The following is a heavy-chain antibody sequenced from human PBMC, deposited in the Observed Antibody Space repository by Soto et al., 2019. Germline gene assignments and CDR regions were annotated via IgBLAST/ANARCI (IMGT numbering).Heavy chain of an antibody. CDR3: VRDTPPRYSGTYPPY. D-gene: IGHD1-26*01. J-gene: IGHJ4*02. V-gene: IGHV1-46*01. CDR2: INPFDGSR. CDR1: GYIFTSYY. Sequence: ASVKVSCKASGYIFTSYYIHWVRQAPGQGLEWMGWINPFDGSRMFAQSFQGRFTISRDNAKNSLYLQMNSLRAEDTAVYYCVRDTPPRYSGTYPPYWGQGTQVTVSS.